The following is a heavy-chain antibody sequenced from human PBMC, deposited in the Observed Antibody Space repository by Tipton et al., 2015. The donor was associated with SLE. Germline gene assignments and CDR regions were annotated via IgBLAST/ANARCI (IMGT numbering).Heavy chain of an antibody. V-gene: IGHV3-30*14. J-gene: IGHJ3*01. CDR3: ARDHYGFDL. CDR2: ISYDGSNK. Sequence: SLRLSCAASGFTFSSYAMHWVRQAPGKGLEWVAVISYDGSNKYYADSVKGRFTISRDLSKNTLYLQMNSLRAEDTAVYYCARDHYGFDLWGQGTKVTVAS. CDR1: GFTFSSYA.